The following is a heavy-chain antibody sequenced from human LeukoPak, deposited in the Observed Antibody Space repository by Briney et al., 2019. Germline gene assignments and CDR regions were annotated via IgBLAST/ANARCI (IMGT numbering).Heavy chain of an antibody. Sequence: PGGSLRLSCAASGFTFSSYSMNWVRQAPGKGLEWVSSISSSGSTTYYADSVKGRSTISRDNAKNSLYLQMNSLRAEDTAVYYCARISGYDWGYWGQGTLVTVSS. CDR2: ISSSGSTT. J-gene: IGHJ4*02. D-gene: IGHD5-12*01. V-gene: IGHV3-48*04. CDR3: ARISGYDWGY. CDR1: GFTFSSYS.